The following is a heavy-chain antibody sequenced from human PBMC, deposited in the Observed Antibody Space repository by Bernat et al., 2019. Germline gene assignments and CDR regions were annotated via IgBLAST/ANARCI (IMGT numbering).Heavy chain of an antibody. J-gene: IGHJ5*02. Sequence: EVQLLESGGGLVQPGGSLRLSCAASGFTFSSYSMNWVRQAPGKGLEWVSSISSSSYIYYADSVKGRFTISRDNAKNSLYLQMNSLRAEDTAVYYCARDADPDYSNGNWFDPWGQGTLVTVSS. V-gene: IGHV3-21*01. CDR3: ARDADPDYSNGNWFDP. CDR1: GFTFSSYS. CDR2: ISSSSYI. D-gene: IGHD4-11*01.